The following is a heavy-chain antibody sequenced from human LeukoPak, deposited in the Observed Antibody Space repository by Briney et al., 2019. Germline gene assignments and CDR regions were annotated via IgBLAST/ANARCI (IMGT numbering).Heavy chain of an antibody. Sequence: SETLSLTCTVSGGSISSYYWSWIRQPPGKGLEWIGYIYYSGSTDYNPSLKSRVTISVDTSKNQFSLKLSSVTAADTAVYYCARNYKDAFDIWGQGTMVTVSS. D-gene: IGHD1-7*01. CDR3: ARNYKDAFDI. V-gene: IGHV4-59*01. CDR1: GGSISSYY. J-gene: IGHJ3*02. CDR2: IYYSGST.